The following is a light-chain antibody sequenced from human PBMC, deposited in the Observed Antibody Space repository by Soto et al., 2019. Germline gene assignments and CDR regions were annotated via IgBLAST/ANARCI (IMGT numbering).Light chain of an antibody. J-gene: IGLJ2*01. V-gene: IGLV2-8*01. CDR2: DVT. CDR3: SSYAGSNNVV. CDR1: SSDVGGYNY. Sequence: QSALTQPPSASGSPGQSVTISCTGTSSDVGGYNYVSWYQQHPGKAPRLLIYDVTKRPSGVPHRFSGSKSGNTASLTVSGLQAEDEADYYCSSYAGSNNVVFGGGTQLTVL.